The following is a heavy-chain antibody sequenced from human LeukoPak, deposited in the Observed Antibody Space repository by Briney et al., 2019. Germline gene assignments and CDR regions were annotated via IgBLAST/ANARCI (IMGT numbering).Heavy chain of an antibody. CDR2: ISYDGSNK. CDR1: GFTSSSYA. D-gene: IGHD4-23*01. J-gene: IGHJ4*02. CDR3: ARGRPHGNDY. V-gene: IGHV3-30-3*01. Sequence: GGSLRLSCAASGFTSSSYAMHWVRQAPGKGLEWVAVISYDGSNKYYADSVKGRFTISRDNSKNTLYLQMNSLRAEDTAVYYCARGRPHGNDYWGQGTLVTVSS.